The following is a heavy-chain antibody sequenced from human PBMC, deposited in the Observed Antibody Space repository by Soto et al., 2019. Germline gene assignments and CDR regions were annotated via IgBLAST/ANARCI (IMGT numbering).Heavy chain of an antibody. J-gene: IGHJ6*02. V-gene: IGHV1-69*01. CDR3: ASGYCSGGSCYASSGYYCYGMDV. CDR2: ILPIFGTA. D-gene: IGHD2-15*01. CDR1: GGTFSSYA. Sequence: QVQLVQSGAEVKKPGSSVKVSCKASGGTFSSYAISWVRQAPGQGLEWMGGILPIFGTANYAQKFQGRVTITADESTSTADMELSSLRSEDTAVYYCASGYCSGGSCYASSGYYCYGMDVWVQGTTVTVSS.